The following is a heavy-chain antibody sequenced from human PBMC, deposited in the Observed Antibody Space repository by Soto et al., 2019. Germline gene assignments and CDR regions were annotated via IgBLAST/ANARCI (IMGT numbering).Heavy chain of an antibody. CDR2: ISYDGSNK. CDR1: GFTFSSYA. J-gene: IGHJ6*02. Sequence: QVQLVESGGGVVQPGRSLRLSCAASGFTFSSYAMHWVRQAPGKGLEWVAVISYDGSNKYYADSVKGRFTISRDNSKNTLYLQMNSLRAEDTAVYYCARGGTGYGMDVWGQGTTVTVSS. CDR3: ARGGTGYGMDV. D-gene: IGHD1-1*01. V-gene: IGHV3-30-3*01.